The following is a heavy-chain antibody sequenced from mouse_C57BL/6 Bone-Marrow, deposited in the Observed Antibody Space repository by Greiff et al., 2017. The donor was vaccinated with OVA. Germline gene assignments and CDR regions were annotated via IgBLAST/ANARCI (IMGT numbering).Heavy chain of an antibody. Sequence: DVKLQESGGGLVQPGGSLKLSCAASGFTFSDFYMYWIRQTPEKSLEWVAYISNGGGSTYYPDTVKGRFTISRDNAKNTLYLQMSRLKSEDSAMYYCEGLDAMDYWGQGTSVTVSS. CDR1: GFTFSDFY. CDR2: ISNGGGST. CDR3: EGLDAMDY. V-gene: IGHV5-12*01. J-gene: IGHJ4*01.